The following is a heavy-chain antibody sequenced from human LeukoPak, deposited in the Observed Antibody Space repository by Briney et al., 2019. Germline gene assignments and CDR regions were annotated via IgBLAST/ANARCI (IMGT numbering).Heavy chain of an antibody. Sequence: GRSLRLSCAASGVTFSTYSLHWVRQAPGKGLEWVAVISFDGSVKYYVDSVKGRFTISSDSSTNTLFLQMNSLRVEDTAVYYCASEHREDTVMALGYWGQGALVIVSS. CDR3: ASEHREDTVMALGY. CDR1: GVTFSTYS. CDR2: ISFDGSVK. J-gene: IGHJ4*02. D-gene: IGHD5-18*01. V-gene: IGHV3-30*04.